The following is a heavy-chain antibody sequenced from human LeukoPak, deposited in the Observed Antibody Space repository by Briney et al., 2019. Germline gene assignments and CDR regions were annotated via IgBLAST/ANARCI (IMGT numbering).Heavy chain of an antibody. V-gene: IGHV4-30-4*01. CDR2: IYYSGST. Sequence: PSETLSLTCTVSGGSISSDDYYWSWIRQPPGKGLEWIGYIYYSGSTYYNPSLKSRVTISVDTSKNQFSLKLSSVTAADTAVYYCARTYDSLRDAFDIWGQGTMVTVSS. J-gene: IGHJ3*02. CDR1: GGSISSDDYY. CDR3: ARTYDSLRDAFDI. D-gene: IGHD3-22*01.